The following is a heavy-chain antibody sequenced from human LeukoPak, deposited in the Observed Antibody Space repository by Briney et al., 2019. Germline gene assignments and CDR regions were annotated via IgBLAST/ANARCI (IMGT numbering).Heavy chain of an antibody. J-gene: IGHJ4*02. V-gene: IGHV3-33*06. CDR3: AKSAYYDSSGYYREWYFAY. CDR1: GFTFTNYG. Sequence: PGGSLRLSCAASGFTFTNYGMHWVRQAPGKGLQWLALIWYDGSKKYYADSVKGRFIISRDNSKDTLHLQMNSLRAEDTAVYFCAKSAYYDSSGYYREWYFAYWGQGTLVTVS. D-gene: IGHD3-22*01. CDR2: IWYDGSKK.